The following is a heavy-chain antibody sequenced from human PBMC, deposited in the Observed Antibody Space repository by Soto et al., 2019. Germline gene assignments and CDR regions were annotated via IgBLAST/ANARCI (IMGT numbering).Heavy chain of an antibody. J-gene: IGHJ5*02. V-gene: IGHV1-3*01. CDR3: ARGEDCSGGSCYSEYYWFDP. CDR1: GYTFTSYA. D-gene: IGHD2-15*01. CDR2: INAGNGNT. Sequence: ASVKVSCKASGYTFTSYAMHWVRQAPGQRLEWMGWINAGNGNTKYSQKFQGRVTITRDTSASTAYMELSSLRSEDTAVYYCARGEDCSGGSCYSEYYWFDPWGQGTPVTVSS.